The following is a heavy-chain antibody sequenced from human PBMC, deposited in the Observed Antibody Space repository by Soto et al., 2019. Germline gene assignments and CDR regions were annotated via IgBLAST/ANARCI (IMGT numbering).Heavy chain of an antibody. J-gene: IGHJ6*03. D-gene: IGHD3-9*01. V-gene: IGHV1-18*01. CDR1: CYTLSRYC. CDR3: ARALAYYDILTGYENYYYYYMDV. CDR2: FSAYNGNS. Sequence: APMKVSCQASCYTLSRYCISWGRHAPGQGLERMGWFSAYNGNSNYAQKLQGRVTMTTDTSTSTAYMELRSLRSDDTAVYYCARALAYYDILTGYENYYYYYMDVWGKGTTVTVSS.